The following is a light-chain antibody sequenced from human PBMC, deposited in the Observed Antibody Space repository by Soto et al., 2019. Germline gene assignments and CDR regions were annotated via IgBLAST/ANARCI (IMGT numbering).Light chain of an antibody. Sequence: QPVLTQPASVSGSLGQSITISCAGVSSDLNSYNYVSWYQQRPGIAPKLMIYAVTRRPSGVSDRFSGARSGNTASLTISGLHAEDEAAYYCCSYTSSTTLLFGGGTNLTVL. CDR2: AVT. J-gene: IGLJ3*02. CDR1: SSDLNSYNY. CDR3: CSYTSSTTLL. V-gene: IGLV2-14*01.